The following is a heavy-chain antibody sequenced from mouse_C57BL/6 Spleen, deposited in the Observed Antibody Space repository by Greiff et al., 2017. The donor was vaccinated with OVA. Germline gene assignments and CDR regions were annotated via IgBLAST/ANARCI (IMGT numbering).Heavy chain of an antibody. CDR1: GFTFSDYG. CDR3: ARGGIYYDYDWFAY. Sequence: EVHLVESGGGLVKPGGSLKLSCAASGFTFSDYGMHWVRQAPEKGLEWVAYISSGSSTIYYADTVKGRFTISRDNAKNTLFLQMTSLRSEDTAMYYCARGGIYYDYDWFAYWGQGTLVTVSA. D-gene: IGHD2-4*01. CDR2: ISSGSSTI. V-gene: IGHV5-17*01. J-gene: IGHJ3*01.